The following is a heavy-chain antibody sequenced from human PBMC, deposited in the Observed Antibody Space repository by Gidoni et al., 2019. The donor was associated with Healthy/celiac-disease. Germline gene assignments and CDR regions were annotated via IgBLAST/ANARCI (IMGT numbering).Heavy chain of an antibody. CDR3: ARERIDFDGARYYYYYGMDV. Sequence: QVQLVESGGGVVQPGRSLRLSCAASGFTFSSYAMHWVRQAPGKGLEWVAVISYDGSNKYYADSVKGRFTISRDNSKNTLYLQMNSLRAEDTAVYYCARERIDFDGARYYYYYGMDVWGQGTTVTVSS. CDR2: ISYDGSNK. D-gene: IGHD3-9*01. CDR1: GFTFSSYA. V-gene: IGHV3-30-3*01. J-gene: IGHJ6*02.